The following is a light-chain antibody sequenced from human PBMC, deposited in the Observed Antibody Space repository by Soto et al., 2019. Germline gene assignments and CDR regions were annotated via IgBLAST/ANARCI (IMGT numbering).Light chain of an antibody. CDR2: KVS. V-gene: IGKV2-30*01. J-gene: IGKJ1*01. CDR3: MQGSHWPWT. CDR1: QSLVYSDGNMY. Sequence: DAVLTQSPLSLPVTLGQPASISCRSSQSLVYSDGNMYLNWFHQRPGQSPRRLIYKVSNRESGVPERFIGSGSGTDFTQEISRVEAEDVGVYYCMQGSHWPWTLGQGTKVEIK.